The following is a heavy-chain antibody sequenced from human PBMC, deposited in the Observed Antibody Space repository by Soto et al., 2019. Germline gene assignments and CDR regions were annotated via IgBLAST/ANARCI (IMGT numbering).Heavy chain of an antibody. J-gene: IGHJ4*02. CDR3: TGEVASGY. V-gene: IGHV3-30*03. CDR1: GFTVSTYG. CDR2: ISRDGGNK. Sequence: QAQLVESGGGVVQPGRSLRLSCAVSGFTVSTYGMHWARQAPGKGLEWVAVISRDGGNKYYADSVKGRFTISRDNSRNTLFLEMNSLRGDDVAVYYCTGEVASGYWGQGTLVTVSS. D-gene: IGHD7-27*01.